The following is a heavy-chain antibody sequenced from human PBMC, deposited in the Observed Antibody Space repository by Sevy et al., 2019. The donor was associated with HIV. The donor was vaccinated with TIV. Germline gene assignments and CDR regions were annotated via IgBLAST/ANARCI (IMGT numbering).Heavy chain of an antibody. V-gene: IGHV3-21*03. CDR1: GFTFSYYT. J-gene: IGHJ5*02. CDR2: ISSGSSYI. CDR3: ARSTDYYDNSDYES. D-gene: IGHD3-22*01. Sequence: GGSLRLSCAASGFTFSYYTMNWVRQAPGKGLEWVSSISSGSSYIFYADSMKGRFTVSRDNAKNSLFLQMNSLRDEDTALYYCARSTDYYDNSDYESWGRGTLVTVSS.